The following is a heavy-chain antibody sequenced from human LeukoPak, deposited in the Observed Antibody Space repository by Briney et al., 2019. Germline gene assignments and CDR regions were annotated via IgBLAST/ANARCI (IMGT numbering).Heavy chain of an antibody. CDR1: GFTFTNYA. Sequence: GGSLRLSCAASGFTFTNYAMTWVRQAPGKGLEWVAATVGIGPDTYHADSVKGRFTISRDNSKNILYLQMNSLRVEDTAVYYCARCTTGRTFGSLREIKRSREIDYWGQGTLVTVSS. J-gene: IGHJ4*02. CDR3: ARCTTGRTFGSLREIKRSREIDY. V-gene: IGHV3-23*01. CDR2: TVGIGPDT. D-gene: IGHD1-1*01.